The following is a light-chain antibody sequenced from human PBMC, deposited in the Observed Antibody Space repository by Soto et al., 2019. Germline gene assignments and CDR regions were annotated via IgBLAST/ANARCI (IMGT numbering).Light chain of an antibody. J-gene: IGLJ3*02. CDR1: TGAVTSGYY. V-gene: IGLV7-43*01. CDR2: STA. CDR3: LLYDGGAQV. Sequence: QAVVTQEPSLTVSPGGTVTLTCASSTGAVTSGYYPNWFQQKPGQAPRPLIYSTASKHSWTPARFSGSLLGGKAALTLSGVQPEEEAEYSCLLYDGGAQVFGGGTKLTVL.